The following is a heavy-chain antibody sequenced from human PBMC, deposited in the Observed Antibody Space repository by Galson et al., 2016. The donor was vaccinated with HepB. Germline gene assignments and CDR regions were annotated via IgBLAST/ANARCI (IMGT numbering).Heavy chain of an antibody. J-gene: IGHJ5*02. CDR2: VNDSGTT. CDR1: GGSLSGPY. V-gene: IGHV4-34*01. CDR3: ARRHYFDFWNTAYAERNIWFDP. Sequence: ETLSLTCAVHGGSLSGPYWSWIRQAPGKGLEWIGEVNDSGTTKVTPSLKSRVTMSADTSRNQFSLELRSVTAADTAVYFCARRHYFDFWNTAYAERNIWFDPWGPGVLVTVSS. D-gene: IGHD3-3*01.